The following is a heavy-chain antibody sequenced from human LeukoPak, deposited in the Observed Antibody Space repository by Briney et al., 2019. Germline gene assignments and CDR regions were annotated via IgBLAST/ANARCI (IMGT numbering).Heavy chain of an antibody. D-gene: IGHD3-22*01. CDR2: IYTSGST. V-gene: IGHV4-61*02. J-gene: IGHJ2*01. CDR1: GGSISSGSYY. CDR3: ARCYDSSGYYHTGFWYFDL. Sequence: PSQTLSLTCTVSGGSISSGSYYWSWIRQPAGKGLEWIGRIYTSGSTNYNPSLKSRVTISVDTSKNQFSLKLSSVTAADTAVYYCARCYDSSGYYHTGFWYFDLWGRGTLVTVSS.